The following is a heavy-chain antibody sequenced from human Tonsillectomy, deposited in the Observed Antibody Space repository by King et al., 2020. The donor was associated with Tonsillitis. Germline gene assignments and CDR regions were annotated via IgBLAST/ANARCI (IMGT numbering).Heavy chain of an antibody. J-gene: IGHJ4*02. CDR1: GFTFSTYG. D-gene: IGHD6-13*01. CDR3: ARASFGTDF. CDR2: IIGSGGRT. Sequence: VQLVESGGGLVKPGGSLRLSCAASGFTFSTYGMNWVRQAPGKGLEWVSGIIGSGGRTYYGDSVKGRFTVSRDNSKNTLYLQMHSLRAEDTAVYYCARASFGTDFWGQGTLVTVS. V-gene: IGHV3-23*04.